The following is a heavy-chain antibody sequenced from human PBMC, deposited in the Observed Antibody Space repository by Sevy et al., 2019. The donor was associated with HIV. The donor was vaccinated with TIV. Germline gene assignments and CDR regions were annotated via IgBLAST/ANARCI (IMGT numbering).Heavy chain of an antibody. Sequence: GGSLRLSCAASGFTFSSYSMNWVRQAPGKGLEWVSSISSSSSYIYYADSVKGRFTISRDNAKNSLYLQMNSLRAEDTAVYYSARAPYYYGSGSYLEYYYGMDVWGQGTTVTVSS. V-gene: IGHV3-21*01. CDR2: ISSSSSYI. J-gene: IGHJ6*02. CDR3: ARAPYYYGSGSYLEYYYGMDV. CDR1: GFTFSSYS. D-gene: IGHD3-10*01.